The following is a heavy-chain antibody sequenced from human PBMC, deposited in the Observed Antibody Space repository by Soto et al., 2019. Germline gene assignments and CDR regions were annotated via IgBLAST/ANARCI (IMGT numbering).Heavy chain of an antibody. CDR1: GGTFSSYA. CDR3: ARGEWFGELDYYYYGMDV. Sequence: QVQLVQSGAEVKKPGSSVKVSCKASGGTFSSYAISWVRQAPGQGLEWMGGIIPIFGTANYALTFQGRVTIAADESTGTAYMELSSVRSEDTAVYYCARGEWFGELDYYYYGMDVWGQGTTVTVSS. CDR2: IIPIFGTA. D-gene: IGHD3-10*01. J-gene: IGHJ6*02. V-gene: IGHV1-69*01.